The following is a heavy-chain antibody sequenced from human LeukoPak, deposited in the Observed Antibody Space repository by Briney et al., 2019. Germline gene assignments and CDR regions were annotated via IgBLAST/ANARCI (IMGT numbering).Heavy chain of an antibody. J-gene: IGHJ4*02. CDR3: ARGVYYYDSSGYPPGHFDY. D-gene: IGHD3-22*01. CDR1: GGTFSSYA. Sequence: GASVKVSCKASGGTFSSYAISWVRQAPGQGLECMGGIIPIFGTANYAQKFRGRVTITADESTSTAYMELSSLRSEDTAVYYCARGVYYYDSSGYPPGHFDYWGQGTLVTVSS. CDR2: IIPIFGTA. V-gene: IGHV1-69*13.